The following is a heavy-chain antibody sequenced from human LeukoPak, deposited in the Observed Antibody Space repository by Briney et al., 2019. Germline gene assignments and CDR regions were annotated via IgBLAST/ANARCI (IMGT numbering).Heavy chain of an antibody. Sequence: ASVKVSCKVSGYTLTELSMHWVRQAPGKGLEWMGGFDPEDGETIYAQKFQGRVTMTEDTSTDTAYMELSSLRSGDTAVYYCATDADSSGGAFDIWGQGTMVTVSS. CDR1: GYTLTELS. J-gene: IGHJ3*02. CDR3: ATDADSSGGAFDI. V-gene: IGHV1-24*01. CDR2: FDPEDGET. D-gene: IGHD6-19*01.